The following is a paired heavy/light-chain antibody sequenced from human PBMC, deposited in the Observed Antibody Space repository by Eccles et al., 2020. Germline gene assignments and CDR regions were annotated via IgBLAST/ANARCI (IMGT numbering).Light chain of an antibody. CDR2: EDN. J-gene: IGLJ3*02. CDR1: SGSIASNY. V-gene: IGLV6-57*01. CDR3: QSYDSSTNWV. Sequence: NFMLTQPHSVSESPGKTVTISCTRSSGSIASNYVQWYQQRPGSSPTTVIYEDNQRPSGVPDRFSGSIDGSSNSASLTISGLKTEDEADYYCQSYDSSTNWVFGGGTKLTVL.
Heavy chain of an antibody. V-gene: IGHV4-59*01. CDR2: IYYSGIM. CDR3: ARGGTYYYGSGTVIDY. Sequence: QVQLQESGPGLVKPSETLSLTCSVSGGSISSYYWNWIRQPPGKGLEWIGYIYYSGIMNYNPSLKSRVTMSVDTSKNQFSLKLSSVTAGDTAVYYCARGGTYYYGSGTVIDYWGQGTLVTVSS. J-gene: IGHJ4*02. D-gene: IGHD3-10*01. CDR1: GGSISSYY.